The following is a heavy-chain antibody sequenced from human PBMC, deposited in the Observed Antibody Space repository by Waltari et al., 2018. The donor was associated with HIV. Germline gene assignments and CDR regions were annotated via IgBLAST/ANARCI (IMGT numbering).Heavy chain of an antibody. Sequence: QVQLVESGGALVKPGGSLRLSCATSGFTFSDYYMGWIRQAPGKGLEWISYISSSGSNVFFADSVKGRFTISRANAKSLLYLQMNSLRVDDTAVYFCARGNYDSSGFRTEAFDRWGQGTLVAVSS. V-gene: IGHV3-11*01. J-gene: IGHJ5*02. CDR2: ISSSGSNV. CDR1: GFTFSDYY. CDR3: ARGNYDSSGFRTEAFDR. D-gene: IGHD3-22*01.